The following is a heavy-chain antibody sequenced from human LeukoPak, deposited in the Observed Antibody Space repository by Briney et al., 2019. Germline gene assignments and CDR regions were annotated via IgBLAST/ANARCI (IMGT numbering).Heavy chain of an antibody. CDR2: ISSGGGST. D-gene: IGHD3-22*01. CDR3: ARAPGGDYYDSSGYYWPIDY. CDR1: GFTFSSYA. V-gene: IGHV3-23*01. Sequence: GGSLRLSCAASGFTFSSYAMSWVRQAPGKGLEWVSGISSGGGSTYYADSVEGRFTISRDISKNTLYLQMNSLRAEDTAVYYCARAPGGDYYDSSGYYWPIDYWGQGTLVTVSS. J-gene: IGHJ4*02.